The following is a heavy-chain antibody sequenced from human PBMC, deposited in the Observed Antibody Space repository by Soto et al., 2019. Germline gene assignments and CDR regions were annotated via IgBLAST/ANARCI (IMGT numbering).Heavy chain of an antibody. Sequence: EGQLLESGGGLVQPGGSLRLSCAASGFTFSDYAMSWVRQGPGKELEWASGISGVGGSTYYPDSVKGRFPISRDNSKNTVYLQMNNLTAGDTAVYFCAKQRVGSSWYRDFDLWGQGTLVTVSS. CDR2: ISGVGGST. D-gene: IGHD6-13*01. V-gene: IGHV3-23*01. CDR3: AKQRVGSSWYRDFDL. J-gene: IGHJ4*02. CDR1: GFTFSDYA.